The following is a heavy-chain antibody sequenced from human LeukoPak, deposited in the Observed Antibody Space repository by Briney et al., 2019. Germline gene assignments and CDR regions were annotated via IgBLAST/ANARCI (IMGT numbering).Heavy chain of an antibody. V-gene: IGHV1-18*01. CDR3: ARDSGYSDWFDP. CDR1: GYTFTSYA. D-gene: IGHD2-15*01. J-gene: IGHJ5*02. Sequence: ASVKVSCKASGYTFTSYAIAWVRQAPGRGLEWMGWISAYNGATNYAQKLQGRVTMTTDTSTSTAYMELRSLRSDDTAVYYCARDSGYSDWFDPWGQGTLVTVSS. CDR2: ISAYNGAT.